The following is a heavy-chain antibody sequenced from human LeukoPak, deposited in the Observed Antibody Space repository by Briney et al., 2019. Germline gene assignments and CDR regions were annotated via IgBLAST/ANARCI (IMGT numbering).Heavy chain of an antibody. V-gene: IGHV1-18*01. CDR2: ISAYNGNT. Sequence: ASVKASCKASGYIFTSYGINWVRQAPGQGLEWMGWISAYNGNTNYAQKLQGRVTMTTDTSTSTAYVELRSLKSDDTAVYYCARVCSGGSCYSSADYWGQGTLVTVSS. CDR3: ARVCSGGSCYSSADY. CDR1: GYIFTSYG. J-gene: IGHJ4*02. D-gene: IGHD2-15*01.